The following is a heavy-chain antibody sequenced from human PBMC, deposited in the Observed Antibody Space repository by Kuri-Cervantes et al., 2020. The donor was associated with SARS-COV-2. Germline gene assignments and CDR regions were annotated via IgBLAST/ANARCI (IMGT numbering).Heavy chain of an antibody. J-gene: IGHJ6*02. CDR1: EFTFSSYA. CDR3: AKSVGDFWSGYPEAYYYYGMDV. CDR2: ISGSGGST. V-gene: IGHV3-23*01. Sequence: GGSLRLSCAASEFTFSSYAMSWVRQAPGKGLEWVSAISGSGGSTYYADSVKGRFTISRDNSKNTLYLQMNSLRAEDTAVYYCAKSVGDFWSGYPEAYYYYGMDVWGQGTTVTVSS. D-gene: IGHD3-3*01.